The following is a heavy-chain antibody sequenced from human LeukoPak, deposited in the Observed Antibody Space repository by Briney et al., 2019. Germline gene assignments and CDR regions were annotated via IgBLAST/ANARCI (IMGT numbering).Heavy chain of an antibody. J-gene: IGHJ5*02. CDR3: ASISLWGNWFDP. CDR2: IYTSGST. D-gene: IGHD7-27*01. V-gene: IGHV4-4*07. CDR1: GGSISSYY. Sequence: PSETLSLTCTVSGGSISSYYWSWIRQPAGKGLEWIGRIYTSGSTNYNPSLKSRVTMSVDTSKNQFSLKLGSVTAADTAVYYCASISLWGNWFDPWGQGTLVTVSS.